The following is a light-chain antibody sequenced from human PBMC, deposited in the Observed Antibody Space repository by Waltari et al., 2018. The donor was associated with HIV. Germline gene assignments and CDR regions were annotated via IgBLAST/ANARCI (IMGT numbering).Light chain of an antibody. Sequence: NFMLTQPHSVSESPGKTITISSTRRGVSIAGNFVRWHQQRPGSAPTTVIFEAAQRPSGVPDRFSGSIDSSSNSASLTISGLQTEDEADYYCQSYDSNYVVVFGGGTKVTVL. J-gene: IGLJ3*02. CDR3: QSYDSNYVVV. V-gene: IGLV6-57*04. CDR2: EAA. CDR1: GVSIAGNF.